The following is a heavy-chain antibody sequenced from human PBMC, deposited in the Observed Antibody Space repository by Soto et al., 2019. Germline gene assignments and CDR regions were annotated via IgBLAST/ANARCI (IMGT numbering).Heavy chain of an antibody. D-gene: IGHD3-9*01. V-gene: IGHV3-48*02. CDR1: GFTFISYS. J-gene: IGHJ6*02. CDR2: ISSSSSTI. CDR3: ARDYMYYDILTGYWVYYYYGMDV. Sequence: GGSLRLSCASSGFTFISYSMNWVRQAPGKGLEWVSYISSSSSTIYYADSVKGRFTISRDNAKNSLYLQMNSLRDEDTAVYYCARDYMYYDILTGYWVYYYYGMDVWGQGTTVTVSS.